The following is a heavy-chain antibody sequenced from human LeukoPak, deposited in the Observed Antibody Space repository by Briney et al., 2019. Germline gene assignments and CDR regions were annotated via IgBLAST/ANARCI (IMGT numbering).Heavy chain of an antibody. Sequence: ASVKVSCKASGYTFTSYGISWVRQAPGQGLEWMGWISAYNGNTNYAQKLQGRVTMTTDTCTSTAYMELRSLRSDDTAVYYCARDKPTVTTPNWFDPWGQGTLVTVSS. CDR3: ARDKPTVTTPNWFDP. J-gene: IGHJ5*02. CDR1: GYTFTSYG. CDR2: ISAYNGNT. D-gene: IGHD4-17*01. V-gene: IGHV1-18*01.